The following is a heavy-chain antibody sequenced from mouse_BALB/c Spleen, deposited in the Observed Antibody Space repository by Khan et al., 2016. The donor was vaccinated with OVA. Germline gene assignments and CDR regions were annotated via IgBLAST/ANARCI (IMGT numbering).Heavy chain of an antibody. J-gene: IGHJ2*01. CDR2: ISTDSVNT. CDR1: GYTFTDYS. V-gene: IGHV1S137*01. Sequence: QVQLQQSGPELVRPGVSVKISCKGSGYTFTDYSMHWVKQSHAKSLEWIGVISTDSVNTNYNQKFKGKATLTVDKSSSTAYMELARMTSEVSAIYYCAIRDYFDYWGQGTTLTVSS. CDR3: AIRDYFDY.